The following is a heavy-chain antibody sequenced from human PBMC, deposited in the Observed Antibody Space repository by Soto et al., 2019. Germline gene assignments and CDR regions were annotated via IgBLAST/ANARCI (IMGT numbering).Heavy chain of an antibody. J-gene: IGHJ4*02. V-gene: IGHV4-59*08. CDR2: IYYSGST. Sequence: PSETLSLTCTVSGGSISSYYWSWIRQPPGKGLEWIGYIYYSGSTNYNPSLKSRVTISVDTSKNQFSLKLSSVTAADTAVYYCARLLRWLQFDDWGQGTLVTVSS. CDR3: ARLLRWLQFDD. CDR1: GGSISSYY. D-gene: IGHD5-12*01.